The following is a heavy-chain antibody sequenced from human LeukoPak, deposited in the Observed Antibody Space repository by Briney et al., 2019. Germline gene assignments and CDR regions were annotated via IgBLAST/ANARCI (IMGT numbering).Heavy chain of an antibody. V-gene: IGHV5-51*01. CDR2: IYPGVSDT. D-gene: IGHD6-19*01. J-gene: IGHJ4*02. Sequence: GESLKISCKGSGYSFTSYWIGWVRQMPRKGLEWMGIIYPGVSDTRYSPSFQGQVTISADKSISTAYLQWSSLKASDTAMYYCATRAYSSGWHGNFDYWGQGTLVTVSS. CDR1: GYSFTSYW. CDR3: ATRAYSSGWHGNFDY.